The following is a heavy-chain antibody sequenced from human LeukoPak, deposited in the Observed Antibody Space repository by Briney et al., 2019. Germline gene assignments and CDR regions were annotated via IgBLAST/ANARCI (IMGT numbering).Heavy chain of an antibody. D-gene: IGHD3-16*02. Sequence: ASVKVSCKASGYTFTSYYMHWVRQAPGQGLEWMGIINPSGGSTSYTQKFQGRVTITADESTSTAYMELSSLRSEDTAVYYCARTPPVNYPFISSYYFDYWGQGTLVTVSS. CDR2: INPSGGST. CDR1: GYTFTSYY. CDR3: ARTPPVNYPFISSYYFDY. V-gene: IGHV1-46*01. J-gene: IGHJ4*02.